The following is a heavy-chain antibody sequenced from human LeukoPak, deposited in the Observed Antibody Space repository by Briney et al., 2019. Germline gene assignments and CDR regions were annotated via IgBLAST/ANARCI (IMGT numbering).Heavy chain of an antibody. CDR3: AREATGRYCSSTSCYEARPFDY. CDR1: GFTFSSYW. Sequence: GGSLRLSCAASGFTFSSYWMHWVRQAPGKGLVWVSRINTVGSSTSYADSVKGRFTISRDNAKNTLYLQMNSLRAEDTAVYYCAREATGRYCSSTSCYEARPFDYWGQGTLVTVSS. J-gene: IGHJ4*02. CDR2: INTVGSST. D-gene: IGHD2-2*01. V-gene: IGHV3-74*01.